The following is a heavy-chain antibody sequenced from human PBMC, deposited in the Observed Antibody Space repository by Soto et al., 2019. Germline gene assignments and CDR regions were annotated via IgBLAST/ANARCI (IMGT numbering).Heavy chain of an antibody. J-gene: IGHJ4*02. CDR3: AGGSHRHFGSDY. Sequence: QVQLVQSGAEVKKPGSSVKVSCKASGGTFSSYAISWVRQAPGQGHEWMGGIIPIFGTANNAQKFQGRVTITGDESTSTAYMELSSLRSEDTAVYYCAGGSHRHFGSDYWGQGTLVTVSS. V-gene: IGHV1-69*01. CDR2: IIPIFGTA. CDR1: GGTFSSYA. D-gene: IGHD1-26*01.